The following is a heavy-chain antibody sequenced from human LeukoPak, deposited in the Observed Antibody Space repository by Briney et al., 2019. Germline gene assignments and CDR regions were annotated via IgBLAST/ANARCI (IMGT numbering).Heavy chain of an antibody. Sequence: ASVKVSCKASGGTFSSYAISWVRQAPGQGLEWMGGIIPIFGTANYAQKFQGRVTITADESTSTAYMELSSLRSEDTAVYYCATSRDIAYCGGDCYIQAWSDPWGQGTLVTVSS. D-gene: IGHD2-21*02. CDR2: IIPIFGTA. J-gene: IGHJ5*02. CDR1: GGTFSSYA. CDR3: ATSRDIAYCGGDCYIQAWSDP. V-gene: IGHV1-69*13.